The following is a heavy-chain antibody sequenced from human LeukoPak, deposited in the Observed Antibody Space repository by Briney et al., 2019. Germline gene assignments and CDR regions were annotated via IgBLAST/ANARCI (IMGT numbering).Heavy chain of an antibody. J-gene: IGHJ4*02. CDR1: GYTFTGYA. D-gene: IGHD2-15*01. V-gene: IGHV1-3*01. CDR3: ARQSDCSGGSCYGSLDY. Sequence: ASVKVSCKASGYTFTGYAMHWVRQAPGQRLEWMGWINAGNGNTKYSQKFQGRVTITRDTSASTAYMELSSLRSEDTAVYYCARQSDCSGGSCYGSLDYWGQGTLVTVSS. CDR2: INAGNGNT.